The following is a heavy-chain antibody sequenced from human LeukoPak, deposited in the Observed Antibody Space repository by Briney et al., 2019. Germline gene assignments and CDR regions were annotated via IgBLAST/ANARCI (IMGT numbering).Heavy chain of an antibody. J-gene: IGHJ4*02. D-gene: IGHD5-24*01. Sequence: SETLSLTCTVSGGSISSSSYYWGWIRQPPGKGLEWIGSIYYSGSTYYNPSLKSRVTISVDTSKNQFSLKLSSVTAADTAVYYCARTKEMATISYFDSWGQGTLVTVSS. CDR2: IYYSGST. CDR1: GGSISSSSYY. CDR3: ARTKEMATISYFDS. V-gene: IGHV4-39*01.